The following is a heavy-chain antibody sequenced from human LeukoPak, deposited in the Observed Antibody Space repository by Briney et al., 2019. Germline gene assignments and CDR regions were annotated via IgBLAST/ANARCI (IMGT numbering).Heavy chain of an antibody. D-gene: IGHD4-11*01. CDR1: GGSISSGDYY. CDR3: AREADSNYVVY. Sequence: SETLSLTCTVSGGSISSGDYYWSWIRQPPGKGLEWIGYIYYSGSTNYNPSLKSRVTMSVDTSKNQFSLKLSSVTAADTAVYYCAREADSNYVVYWGQGTLVTVSS. CDR2: IYYSGST. J-gene: IGHJ4*02. V-gene: IGHV4-61*08.